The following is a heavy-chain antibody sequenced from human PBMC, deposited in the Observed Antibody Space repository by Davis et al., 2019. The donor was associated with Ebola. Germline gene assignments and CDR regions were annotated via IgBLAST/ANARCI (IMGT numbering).Heavy chain of an antibody. V-gene: IGHV4-34*01. D-gene: IGHD3-9*01. CDR1: GGSFSGYY. CDR3: ARDTYDRARFDP. Sequence: SETLSLTCAVYGGSFSGYYWSWIRQPPGKGLEWIGEIDHSGSTNYNPSLKSRVTISMDTSKNQFSLKLTSVTAADTAVYYCARDTYDRARFDPWGQGTLVTVSS. CDR2: IDHSGST. J-gene: IGHJ5*02.